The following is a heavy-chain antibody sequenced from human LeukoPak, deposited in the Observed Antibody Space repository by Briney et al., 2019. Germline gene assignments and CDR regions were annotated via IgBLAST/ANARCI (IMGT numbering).Heavy chain of an antibody. CDR2: IYYSGST. CDR3: ARALYDSIWGSYRYGY. Sequence: SETLSLTCTVSGGSISSGEYYWSWIRQPPGKGLEWIGYIYYSGSTYYNPSLKSRVTISVDTSKNQFSLKLSSVTAADTAVYYCARALYDSIWGSYRYGYWGQGTLVTVSS. J-gene: IGHJ4*02. V-gene: IGHV4-30-4*01. D-gene: IGHD3-16*02. CDR1: GGSISSGEYY.